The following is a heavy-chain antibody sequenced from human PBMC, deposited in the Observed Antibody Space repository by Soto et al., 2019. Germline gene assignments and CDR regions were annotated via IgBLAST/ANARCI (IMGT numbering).Heavy chain of an antibody. D-gene: IGHD3-16*02. Sequence: SETLSLTCSFSGDSVTSHYLTWIRQSPEKGLEWIGYMHYTGFSHYNPSLKSRLTLSVDTSKDHFTLQLTSVTAADTAVYYCASSDWGSYRYIPYYFDYWGQGTLVTVSS. CDR3: ASSDWGSYRYIPYYFDY. CDR2: MHYTGFS. V-gene: IGHV4-59*02. J-gene: IGHJ4*02. CDR1: GDSVTSHY.